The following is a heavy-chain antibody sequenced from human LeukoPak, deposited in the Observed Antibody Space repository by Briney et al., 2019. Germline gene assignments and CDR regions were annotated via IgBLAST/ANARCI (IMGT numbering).Heavy chain of an antibody. CDR2: ISGSGGST. CDR1: GFTFSNYA. D-gene: IGHD6-19*01. CDR3: ARESESSGWYDY. J-gene: IGHJ4*02. V-gene: IGHV3-23*01. Sequence: GGSLRLSCAASGFTFSNYAMSWVRQAPGKGLEWVSAISGSGGSTFYAGSVKGRFTISRDNSKNSLYLQMNSLRSDDTALYYCARESESSGWYDYWGQGTLVTVSS.